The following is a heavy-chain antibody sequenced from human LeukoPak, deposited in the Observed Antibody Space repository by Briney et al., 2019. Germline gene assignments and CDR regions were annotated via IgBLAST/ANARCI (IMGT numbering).Heavy chain of an antibody. D-gene: IGHD3-9*01. CDR3: ARDLGDYDILTGLNY. J-gene: IGHJ4*02. Sequence: SETLSLTCTVSGGSISSYYWSWIRQPPGKGLEWIGYIYYSGSTNYNPSLKSRVTISVDTSKNQFSLKLSSVTAAVTAVYYCARDLGDYDILTGLNYWGQGTLVTVSS. CDR2: IYYSGST. CDR1: GGSISSYY. V-gene: IGHV4-59*01.